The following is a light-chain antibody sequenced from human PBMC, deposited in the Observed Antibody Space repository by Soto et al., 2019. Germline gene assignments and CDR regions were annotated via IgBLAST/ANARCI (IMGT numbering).Light chain of an antibody. CDR1: QSISSW. V-gene: IGKV1-5*01. CDR2: DPS. J-gene: IGKJ1*01. Sequence: DIQMTQSPSTLSASVGYRVTITCRASQSISSWLAWYQQKPGKAPKLLLYDPSRLEGGVPSRFSGSGSGTEFTLTICSLQPDDFATYYCQQYNSYPWTFGQGTKVEIK. CDR3: QQYNSYPWT.